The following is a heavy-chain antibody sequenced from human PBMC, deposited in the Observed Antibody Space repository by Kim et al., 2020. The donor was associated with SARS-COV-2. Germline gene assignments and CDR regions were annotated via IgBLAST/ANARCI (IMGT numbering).Heavy chain of an antibody. CDR1: GYTFTIYG. CDR2: ISAYNGNT. CDR3: ARDFNGYSSSGADY. D-gene: IGHD6-6*01. Sequence: ASVKVSCKASGYTFTIYGISWVRQAPGQGLEWMGWISAYNGNTNYAQKLQGRVTMTTDTSTSTAYMELRSLRSDDTAVYYCARDFNGYSSSGADYWGQGTLVTVSS. V-gene: IGHV1-18*01. J-gene: IGHJ4*02.